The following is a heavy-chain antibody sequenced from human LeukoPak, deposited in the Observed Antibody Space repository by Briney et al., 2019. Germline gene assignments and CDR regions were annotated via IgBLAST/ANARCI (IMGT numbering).Heavy chain of an antibody. Sequence: PGGSLRLSCAASGFTFSSYGMHWVRQAPGKGLEWVAFIGHDGSNEHYADSMRGRLTISRDNSKNTLYLQMNSLRAEDMALYYCAKDKDWSHWFDPWGQGTLVTVSS. CDR1: GFTFSSYG. J-gene: IGHJ5*02. CDR2: IGHDGSNE. CDR3: AKDKDWSHWFDP. V-gene: IGHV3-30*02. D-gene: IGHD3-9*01.